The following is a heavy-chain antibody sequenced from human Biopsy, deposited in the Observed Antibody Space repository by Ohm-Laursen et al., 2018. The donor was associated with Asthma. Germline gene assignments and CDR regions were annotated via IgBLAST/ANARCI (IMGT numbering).Heavy chain of an antibody. CDR2: IWYDGSIK. Sequence: SLRLSCTASGFTFRSYAMHWVRQAPGKGLEWVAVIWYDGSIKYYADSVKGRFSISRDNSKNTLYLQMNSVRPDDTAVYFCARERAGVLGSYNGMDVWGPGTTVSVSS. J-gene: IGHJ6*02. D-gene: IGHD2-8*01. V-gene: IGHV3-30*04. CDR1: GFTFRSYA. CDR3: ARERAGVLGSYNGMDV.